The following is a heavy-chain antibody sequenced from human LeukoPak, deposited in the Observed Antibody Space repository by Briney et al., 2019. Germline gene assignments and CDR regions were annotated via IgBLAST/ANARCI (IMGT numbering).Heavy chain of an antibody. CDR2: IKQDGIEK. Sequence: GGSLRLSCAASGFTLNNAWMSWVRQAPGKGLEWVANIKQDGIEKHYVDSVKGRFTISRDNAKSSLSLQMNSLRAEDTAVYYCTKGRGFDVWGQGTTVTVSS. J-gene: IGHJ6*02. CDR3: TKGRGFDV. CDR1: GFTLNNAW. V-gene: IGHV3-7*03.